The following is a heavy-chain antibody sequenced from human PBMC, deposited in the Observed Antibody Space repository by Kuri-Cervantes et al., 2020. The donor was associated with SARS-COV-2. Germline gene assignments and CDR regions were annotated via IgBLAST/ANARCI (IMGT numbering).Heavy chain of an antibody. CDR3: ARDTSSSSSMTVVYYYGMDV. D-gene: IGHD6-6*01. Sequence: ASVKVSCKTSGYTFSRYYMHWVRQAPEQGLQWMGIINPSEGSASYAQKFQGRVAMTRDTSTSTVYMELSSLRSEDTAVYYCARDTSSSSSMTVVYYYGMDVWGQGTTVTVSS. V-gene: IGHV1-46*01. CDR1: GYTFSRYY. J-gene: IGHJ6*02. CDR2: INPSEGSA.